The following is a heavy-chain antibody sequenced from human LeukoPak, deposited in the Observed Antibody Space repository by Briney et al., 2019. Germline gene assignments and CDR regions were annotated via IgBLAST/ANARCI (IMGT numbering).Heavy chain of an antibody. V-gene: IGHV1-2*02. J-gene: IGHJ6*02. CDR3: ARDYRDGYGMDV. Sequence: ASVKVSCKASGYTFTGYYIHWERQAPGQGLEWMGWINPNNGGTNYGQKFQGRVSLTRDTSISTAYMELSRLRSDDTAMYYCARDYRDGYGMDVWGQGTTVIVSS. CDR1: GYTFTGYY. D-gene: IGHD5-24*01. CDR2: INPNNGGT.